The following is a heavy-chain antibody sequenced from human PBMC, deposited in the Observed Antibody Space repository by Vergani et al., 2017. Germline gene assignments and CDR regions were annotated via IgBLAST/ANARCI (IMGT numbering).Heavy chain of an antibody. Sequence: QVQLVESGGGVVQPGRSLRLSCAASGFTFSSYGMHWVRQAPGKGLGWVAVIWYDGSNKYYADSVKGRFTLSRDNSKNTLYLQMNSLRAEDTAVYYCAKSIWRIQLWLDYWGQGTLVTVSS. V-gene: IGHV3-33*06. J-gene: IGHJ4*02. D-gene: IGHD5-18*01. CDR2: IWYDGSNK. CDR3: AKSIWRIQLWLDY. CDR1: GFTFSSYG.